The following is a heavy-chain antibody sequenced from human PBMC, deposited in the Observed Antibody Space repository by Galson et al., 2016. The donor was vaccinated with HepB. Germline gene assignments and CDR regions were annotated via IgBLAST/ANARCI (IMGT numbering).Heavy chain of an antibody. D-gene: IGHD2-21*01. V-gene: IGHV1-18*01. Sequence: SVKVSCKASGYSFGSYGISWVRQAPGLGLEWMGWIKPSSGKTDYAQRFAGRVTMTIDTSTTTAYMDLRSLTSDDTAVHYCARTGGGYCDGERCYDWFDPWGQGTLVSVSS. CDR2: IKPSSGKT. CDR3: ARTGGGYCDGERCYDWFDP. CDR1: GYSFGSYG. J-gene: IGHJ5*02.